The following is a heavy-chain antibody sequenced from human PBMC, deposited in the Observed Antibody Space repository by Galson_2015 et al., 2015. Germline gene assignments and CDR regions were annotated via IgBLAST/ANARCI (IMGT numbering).Heavy chain of an antibody. Sequence: SLRLSCAASGFTFDDYAMHWVRQAPGKGLEWVSGISRNSGSIGYADSVKGRFTISRDNAKNSLYLQMNSLRAEDTALYYCAKESLSGVAVAGALDYWGQGTLVTVSS. CDR2: ISRNSGSI. J-gene: IGHJ4*02. CDR3: AKESLSGVAVAGALDY. V-gene: IGHV3-9*01. D-gene: IGHD6-19*01. CDR1: GFTFDDYA.